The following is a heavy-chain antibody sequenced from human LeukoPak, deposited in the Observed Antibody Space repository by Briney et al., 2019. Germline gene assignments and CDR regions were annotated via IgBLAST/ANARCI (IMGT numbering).Heavy chain of an antibody. CDR3: ANRGSGYYYMDV. CDR1: GFTFSSYA. Sequence: GGSLRLSCEASGFTFSSYAMSWVRQAPGRGLEWVSAISGSGGSTYYADSVKGRFTISRDNSKNTLYLQMNSLRAEDTAVYYCANRGSGYYYMDVWGKGTTVTVSS. CDR2: ISGSGGST. D-gene: IGHD3-10*01. V-gene: IGHV3-23*01. J-gene: IGHJ6*03.